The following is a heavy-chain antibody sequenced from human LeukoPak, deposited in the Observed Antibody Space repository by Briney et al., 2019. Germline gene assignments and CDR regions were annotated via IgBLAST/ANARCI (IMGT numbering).Heavy chain of an antibody. CDR3: ARIGREPRPNWFDP. J-gene: IGHJ5*02. V-gene: IGHV4-39*07. CDR1: GGSISSSSYY. D-gene: IGHD1-14*01. Sequence: SETLSLTCTVSGGSISSSSYYWGWFRQPPGQGLEWIAYIYYNGFTQYTPSLRSRDTIPGDTSKNQFSLKLSSVTAADTAVYYCARIGREPRPNWFDPWGQGTLVIVSS. CDR2: IYYNGFT.